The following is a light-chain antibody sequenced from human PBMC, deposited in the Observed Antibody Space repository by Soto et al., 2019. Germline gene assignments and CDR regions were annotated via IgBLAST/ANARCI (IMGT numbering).Light chain of an antibody. CDR2: GNS. V-gene: IGLV1-40*01. CDR3: QSSDSSLSGSWV. Sequence: QSVLTQPPSVSGSPGQSVTISCTGSSCNIGAGYDVHWYQQLPGTAPKLLIYGNSNRPSGVPDRFSGSKSGTSASLAITGLRPEDEADYYYQSSDSSLSGSWVFGGGTKLTVL. J-gene: IGLJ3*02. CDR1: SCNIGAGYD.